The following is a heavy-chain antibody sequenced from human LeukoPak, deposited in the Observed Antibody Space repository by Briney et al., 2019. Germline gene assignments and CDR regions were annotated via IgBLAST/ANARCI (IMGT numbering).Heavy chain of an antibody. J-gene: IGHJ6*02. Sequence: ASVKVSCKASGGTFTSYAMHWVRQAPGQRLEWMGWINAGNGNTKYSQKFQGRVTITRDTSASTAYMELSSLRSEDTAVYYCARDPGYSSSWYGGYYYYYGMDVWGQGTTVTVSS. D-gene: IGHD6-13*01. CDR3: ARDPGYSSSWYGGYYYYYGMDV. CDR2: INAGNGNT. CDR1: GGTFTSYA. V-gene: IGHV1-3*01.